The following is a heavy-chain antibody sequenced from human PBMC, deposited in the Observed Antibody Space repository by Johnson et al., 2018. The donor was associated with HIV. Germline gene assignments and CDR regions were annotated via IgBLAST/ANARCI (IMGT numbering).Heavy chain of an antibody. Sequence: VQLVESGGGVVQPGRSLRLSCAASGFSFTKYAMHWVRQAPGKGLEWVAIISYDGSNKYYADFVKGRFTISSDNSKNTLYLQMGSLRTEDMAVYYCARGAGYFDWLSADEGFAFDIWGQGTMVTVSS. CDR3: ARGAGYFDWLSADEGFAFDI. J-gene: IGHJ3*02. V-gene: IGHV3-30*14. D-gene: IGHD3-9*01. CDR2: ISYDGSNK. CDR1: GFSFTKYA.